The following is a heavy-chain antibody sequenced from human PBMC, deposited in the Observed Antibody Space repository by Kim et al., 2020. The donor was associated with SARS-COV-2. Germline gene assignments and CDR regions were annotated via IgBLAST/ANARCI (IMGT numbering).Heavy chain of an antibody. Sequence: ADSVKGRFTISRDNAKNSLYLQMNSLRAEDTAVYYCARDSSLWFGESTCWGQGTLVTVSS. CDR3: ARDSSLWFGESTC. D-gene: IGHD3-10*01. V-gene: IGHV3-21*01. J-gene: IGHJ4*02.